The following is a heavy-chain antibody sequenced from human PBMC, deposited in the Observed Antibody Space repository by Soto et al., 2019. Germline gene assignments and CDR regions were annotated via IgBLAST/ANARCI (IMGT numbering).Heavy chain of an antibody. CDR3: ARASYSHSSGWYPDY. D-gene: IGHD6-19*01. CDR2: IYYSGST. Sequence: SDTLSLTCTVSGGSISSYYWSWIRQPPGKGLEWIGYIYYSGSTNYNPSLKSRVTISVDTSKNQFSLKLSSVTAADTAVYYCARASYSHSSGWYPDYCGQGTLVTVSS. V-gene: IGHV4-59*01. J-gene: IGHJ4*02. CDR1: GGSISSYY.